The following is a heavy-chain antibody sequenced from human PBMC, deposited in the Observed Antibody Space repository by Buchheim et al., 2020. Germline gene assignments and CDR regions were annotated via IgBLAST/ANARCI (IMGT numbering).Heavy chain of an antibody. V-gene: IGHV3-23*01. J-gene: IGHJ4*02. Sequence: EVQLLESGGSLVQPGGSLRLSCATSEFTFGSYAMSWVRQAPGKGLEWVTVISSSGGRTYYADSVKGRFTISRDNTENTLYLQMNSLRAEDTAVYYCAKDDRAVINSFDYWGQGTL. CDR1: EFTFGSYA. CDR3: AKDDRAVINSFDY. D-gene: IGHD2-21*01. CDR2: ISSSGGRT.